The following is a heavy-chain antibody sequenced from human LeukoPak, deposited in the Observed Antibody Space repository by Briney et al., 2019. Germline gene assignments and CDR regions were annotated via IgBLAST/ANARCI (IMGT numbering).Heavy chain of an antibody. V-gene: IGHV1-69*13. CDR1: GGTFSSYA. CDR2: IIPIFGTA. J-gene: IGHJ6*02. CDR3: ARMGIPLAYCGGDCYSGYYYGMDV. Sequence: ASVKVSCRASGGTFSSYAISWVRQAPGQGLEWMGGIIPIFGTANYAQKFQGRVTITADESTSTAYMGLGSRRSEDTAVYYCARMGIPLAYCGGDCYSGYYYGMDVWGQGTTVTVSS. D-gene: IGHD2-21*02.